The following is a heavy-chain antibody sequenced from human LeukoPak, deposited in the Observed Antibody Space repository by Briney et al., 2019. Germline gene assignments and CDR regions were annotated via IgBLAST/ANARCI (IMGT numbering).Heavy chain of an antibody. CDR1: GFTVSSNY. CDR3: ARANYDFWSGYYTGYFDY. D-gene: IGHD3-3*01. J-gene: IGHJ4*02. CDR2: IYSGGST. Sequence: PGGSLRLSCAASGFTVSSNYMNWVRQAPGKGLEWVSVIYSGGSTYYADSVKGRFTISRDNSKNTLYLQMNSLRAEDTAVYYCARANYDFWSGYYTGYFDYWGQGTLVTVSS. V-gene: IGHV3-66*02.